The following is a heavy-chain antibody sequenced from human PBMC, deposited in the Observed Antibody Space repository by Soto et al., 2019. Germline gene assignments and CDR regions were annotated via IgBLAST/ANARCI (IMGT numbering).Heavy chain of an antibody. D-gene: IGHD2-15*01. CDR3: AGAEYCSGGTCYYSDY. J-gene: IGHJ4*02. CDR1: GGSFSGYY. CDR2: INHSGTT. Sequence: QVQLQQWGAGLLKPSETLSLTCTVYGGSFSGYYWSWIRQPPGKGLEWIGEINHSGTTNCNLSLKSRVTMSVDTSKNQFSLRLSSVTAADTAMYYCAGAEYCSGGTCYYSDYWGQGTLVTVSS. V-gene: IGHV4-34*01.